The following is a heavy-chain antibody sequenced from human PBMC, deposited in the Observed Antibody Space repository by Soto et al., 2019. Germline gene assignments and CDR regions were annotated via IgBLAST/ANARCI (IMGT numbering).Heavy chain of an antibody. Sequence: SVKIACKAAGDSFSGDASSWVRQAHGQGLEWMGGIIPIFGTANYAQKFQGRVTITADESTSTAYMELSSLRSEDTAVYYCASLGYCSGGSCYWGWFDPWGKGTLVTVS. D-gene: IGHD2-15*01. CDR1: GDSFSGDA. J-gene: IGHJ5*02. CDR3: ASLGYCSGGSCYWGWFDP. V-gene: IGHV1-69*13. CDR2: IIPIFGTA.